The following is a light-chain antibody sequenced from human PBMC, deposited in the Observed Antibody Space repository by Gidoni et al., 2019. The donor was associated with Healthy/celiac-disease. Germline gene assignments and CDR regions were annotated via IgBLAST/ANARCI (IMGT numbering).Light chain of an antibody. CDR1: QSVLYSSNNKNY. CDR2: WAS. V-gene: IGKV4-1*01. J-gene: IGKJ2*01. Sequence: DIVMTQSPDSLAVSLGERATINCKSSQSVLYSSNNKNYLAWYQQKPGQPPKLLIYWASTRESGVPDRFSGSGSGTDFTLTISSLQAEDVAVYYCQPYYSTPLTFGQGTKLEIK. CDR3: QPYYSTPLT.